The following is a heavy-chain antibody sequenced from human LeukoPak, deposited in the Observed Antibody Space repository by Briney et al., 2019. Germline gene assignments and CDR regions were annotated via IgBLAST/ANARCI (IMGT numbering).Heavy chain of an antibody. J-gene: IGHJ5*02. CDR1: GGSISSYY. CDR3: ARGLGAVAGSNWFDP. Sequence: SETLSLTCTVSGGSISSYYWSWIRQPPGKGLEWIGYISYSGSPNYNPSLKSRVTISVETSQNQFSLKLSSVTAADTAVYYCARGLGAVAGSNWFDPWGQGTLVTVSS. D-gene: IGHD6-19*01. CDR2: ISYSGSP. V-gene: IGHV4-59*12.